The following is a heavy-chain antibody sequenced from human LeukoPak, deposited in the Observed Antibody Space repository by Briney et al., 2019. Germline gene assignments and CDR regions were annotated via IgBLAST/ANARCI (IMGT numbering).Heavy chain of an antibody. V-gene: IGHV3-23*01. D-gene: IGHD3-22*01. Sequence: GGSLRLSCAASGLTFSSYAMSWVRQAPGKGLEWVSAISGSGGSTDYADSVKGRFTISRDNSKNTLYLQMNRLRAEDTAVYYCAKRLIKTYYYDCSGPSYYYYGMDVWGQGTTVTVSS. CDR2: ISGSGGST. CDR3: AKRLIKTYYYDCSGPSYYYYGMDV. J-gene: IGHJ6*02. CDR1: GLTFSSYA.